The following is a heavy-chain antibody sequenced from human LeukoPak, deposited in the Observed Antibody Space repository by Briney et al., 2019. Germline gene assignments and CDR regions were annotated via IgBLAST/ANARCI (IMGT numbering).Heavy chain of an antibody. Sequence: GASVTVSFTSSVYTFTFYYMHWVRQAHGQGGGGRGWININSGGTNNEKKFQGRVTITREREISTAYIELSRLRSDDTAVYYCARVSGLRSGLTDAFDIWGQGTMVTVSS. CDR2: ININSGGT. CDR1: VYTFTFYY. CDR3: ARVSGLRSGLTDAFDI. V-gene: IGHV1-2*02. J-gene: IGHJ3*02. D-gene: IGHD3-3*01.